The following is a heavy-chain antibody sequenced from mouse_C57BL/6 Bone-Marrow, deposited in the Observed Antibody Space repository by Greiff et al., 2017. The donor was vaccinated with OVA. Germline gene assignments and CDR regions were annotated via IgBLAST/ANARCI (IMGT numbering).Heavy chain of an antibody. CDR1: GFTFSDYG. CDR3: ARNYGSSPYAMDY. Sequence: EVQGVESGGGLVQPGGSLKLSCAASGFTFSDYGMAWVRQAPRKGPEWVAFISNLAYSIYYADTVTGRFTISRENAKNTLYLEMSSLRSEDTAMYDCARNYGSSPYAMDYWGQGTSVTVSA. CDR2: ISNLAYSI. J-gene: IGHJ4*01. D-gene: IGHD1-1*01. V-gene: IGHV5-15*01.